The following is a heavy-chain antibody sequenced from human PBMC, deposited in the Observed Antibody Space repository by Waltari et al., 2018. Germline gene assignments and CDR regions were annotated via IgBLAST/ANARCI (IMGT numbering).Heavy chain of an antibody. V-gene: IGHV1-69*08. Sequence: QVQLVQSGAEVKKPGSSVKVSCKASGGTFSSYAISWVRQAPGQGLEWMGRIIPLVGTANDAQKFQGRVTITADKSTSTAYMELSSLRSEDTAVYYCARETPYCSGDSCSDAFDIWGQGTMVTVSS. CDR3: ARETPYCSGDSCSDAFDI. D-gene: IGHD2-15*01. J-gene: IGHJ3*02. CDR2: IIPLVGTA. CDR1: GGTFSSYA.